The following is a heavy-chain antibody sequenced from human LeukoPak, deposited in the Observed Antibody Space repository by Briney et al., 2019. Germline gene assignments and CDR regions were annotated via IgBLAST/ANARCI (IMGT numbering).Heavy chain of an antibody. CDR1: GFTFSGYG. D-gene: IGHD3-10*01. CDR2: ISYDGSNK. V-gene: IGHV3-30*03. Sequence: PGGSLRLSCAASGFTFSGYGMHWVRQPPGKGLEWVALISYDGSNKFYADSVKGRFTISRDNSKNTLYLQMNSLRGEDTAVYYCASAPYGSGLYYFDSWGQGTLVTVSS. CDR3: ASAPYGSGLYYFDS. J-gene: IGHJ4*02.